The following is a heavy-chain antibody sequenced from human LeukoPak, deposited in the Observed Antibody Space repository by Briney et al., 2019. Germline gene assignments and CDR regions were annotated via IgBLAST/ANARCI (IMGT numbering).Heavy chain of an antibody. J-gene: IGHJ4*02. CDR3: ARGGYYDILTGYPPLDY. V-gene: IGHV1-2*02. CDR2: INPNSGGT. Sequence: GASVKVSCKASGYTFTGYYMHWVRQAPGQGLEWMGWINPNSGGTNYAQKFQGRVTMTRDTSISTAYMELSRLRSDDTAVYYCARGGYYDILTGYPPLDYWGQGTLVTVSS. CDR1: GYTFTGYY. D-gene: IGHD3-9*01.